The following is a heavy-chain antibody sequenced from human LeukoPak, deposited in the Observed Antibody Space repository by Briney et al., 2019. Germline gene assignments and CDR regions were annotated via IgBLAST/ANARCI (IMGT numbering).Heavy chain of an antibody. Sequence: GGSLRLSCAASGFTFSSYGMHWVRQAPGKGLEWVAVIWYDGSNKYYADSVKGRFTISRHNSKNTLYLQMNSLRAEDTAVYYCARGHYYGSGSYFRWFDPWGQGTLVTVSS. D-gene: IGHD3-10*01. CDR2: IWYDGSNK. CDR3: ARGHYYGSGSYFRWFDP. CDR1: GFTFSSYG. J-gene: IGHJ5*02. V-gene: IGHV3-33*01.